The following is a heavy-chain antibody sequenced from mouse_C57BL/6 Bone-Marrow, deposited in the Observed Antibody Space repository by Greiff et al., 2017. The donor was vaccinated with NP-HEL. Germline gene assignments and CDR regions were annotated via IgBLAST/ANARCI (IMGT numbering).Heavy chain of an antibody. CDR3: ARVLYYYGSSNWYFDV. CDR2: ISYDGSN. V-gene: IGHV3-6*01. CDR1: GYSITSGYY. J-gene: IGHJ1*03. D-gene: IGHD1-1*01. Sequence: EVQLQQSGPGLVKPSQSLSLTCSVTGYSITSGYYWNWIRQFPGNKLEWMGYISYDGSNNYNPSLKNRISITRDTSKNQFFLKLNSVTTEDTATYYCARVLYYYGSSNWYFDVWGTGTTVTVSS.